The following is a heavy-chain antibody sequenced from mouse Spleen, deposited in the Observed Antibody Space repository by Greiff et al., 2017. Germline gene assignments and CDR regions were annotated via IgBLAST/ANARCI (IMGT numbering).Heavy chain of an antibody. CDR2: ISSGGSYT. D-gene: IGHD3-1*01. Sequence: EVQRVESGGGLVKPGGSLKLSCAASGFTFSSYAMSWVRQSPEKRLEWVAEISSGGSYTYYPDTVTGRFTISRDNAKNTLYLEMSSLRSEDTAMYYCARSSSGYYYFDYWGQGTTLTVSS. CDR3: ARSSSGYYYFDY. J-gene: IGHJ2*01. CDR1: GFTFSSYA. V-gene: IGHV5-9-4*01.